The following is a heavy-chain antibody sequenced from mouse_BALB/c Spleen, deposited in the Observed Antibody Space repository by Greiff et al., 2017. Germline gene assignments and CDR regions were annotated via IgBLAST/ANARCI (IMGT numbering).Heavy chain of an antibody. CDR1: GFSLTGYG. Sequence: QVQLQQSGPGLVAPSQSLSITCTVSGFSLTGYGVNWVRQPPGKGLEWLGMIWGDGSTDYNSALKSRLSISKDNSKSQVFLKMNSLQTDDTARYYCARDQGYRYDGFAYWGQGTLVTVSA. V-gene: IGHV2-6-7*01. CDR3: ARDQGYRYDGFAY. CDR2: IWGDGST. J-gene: IGHJ3*01. D-gene: IGHD2-14*01.